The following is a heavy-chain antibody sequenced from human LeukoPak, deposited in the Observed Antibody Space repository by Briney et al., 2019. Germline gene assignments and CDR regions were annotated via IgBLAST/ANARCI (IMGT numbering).Heavy chain of an antibody. V-gene: IGHV4-38-2*02. CDR3: ARHVGSTGYCEY. Sequence: PSETLSLTCSVSGYSISSGYYWGWFRQPPGKGLEWIGSIFRSGSTNYNASLQSRVTVSVDTSKNQFSVTLTSVTAADTAVYFCARHVGSTGYCEYWGQGVLATVSS. J-gene: IGHJ4*02. CDR1: GYSISSGYY. CDR2: IFRSGST. D-gene: IGHD3-22*01.